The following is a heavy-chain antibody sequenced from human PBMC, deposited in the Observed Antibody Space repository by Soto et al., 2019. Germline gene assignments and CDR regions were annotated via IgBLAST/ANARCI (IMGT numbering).Heavy chain of an antibody. CDR1: GFIFRDYA. Sequence: VQLLESGGGLVQPGGSLRLSCAASGFIFRDYAMNWVRQAPGKGLEWGTDISGSGDSARYADSVKGRFTISRDKSRDTLYLHMNSLRVDDTAVYYCGKERRGSGWSVCDFWGQGDLVTVSS. CDR3: GKERRGSGWSVCDF. V-gene: IGHV3-23*01. CDR2: ISGSGDSA. D-gene: IGHD6-19*01. J-gene: IGHJ4*02.